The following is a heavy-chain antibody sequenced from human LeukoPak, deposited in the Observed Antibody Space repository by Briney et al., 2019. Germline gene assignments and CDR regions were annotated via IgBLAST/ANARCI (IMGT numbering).Heavy chain of an antibody. J-gene: IGHJ5*02. CDR2: IIPIFGTA. D-gene: IGHD6-13*01. CDR1: GYTFTSYY. V-gene: IGHV1-69*13. CDR3: AREKILGQQLGNWFDP. Sequence: ASVKVSCKASGYTFTSYYMHWVRQAPGQGLEWMGGIIPIFGTANYAQKFQGRVTITADESTSTAYMELSSLRSEDTAVYYCAREKILGQQLGNWFDPWGQGTLVTVSS.